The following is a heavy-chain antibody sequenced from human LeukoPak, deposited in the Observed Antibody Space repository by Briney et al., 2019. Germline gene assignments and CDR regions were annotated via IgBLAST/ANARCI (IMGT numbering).Heavy chain of an antibody. CDR3: ARDPSIAVAAYYFDY. CDR2: ISSSSSYI. V-gene: IGHV3-21*01. CDR1: GFTFSSYS. D-gene: IGHD6-19*01. J-gene: IGHJ4*02. Sequence: GGSLRLSCAASGFTFSSYSMNWVRQAPGKGLEWVPSISSSSSYIYYADSVKGRFTISRDNAKNSLYLQMNSLRAEDTAVYYCARDPSIAVAAYYFDYWGQGTLVTVSS.